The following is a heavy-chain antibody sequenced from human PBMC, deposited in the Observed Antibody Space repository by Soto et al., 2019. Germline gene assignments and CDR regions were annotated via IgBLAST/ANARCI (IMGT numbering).Heavy chain of an antibody. V-gene: IGHV4-34*01. Sequence: SETLSLTCAVYGGSFSGYYWSWIRQPPGKGLEWIGEINHSGSTNYNPSLKSRVTISVDTSKNQFSLKLSSVTAADTAVYYCARTSTVTDFDYWGQGTLVTV. D-gene: IGHD4-17*01. CDR2: INHSGST. CDR3: ARTSTVTDFDY. J-gene: IGHJ4*02. CDR1: GGSFSGYY.